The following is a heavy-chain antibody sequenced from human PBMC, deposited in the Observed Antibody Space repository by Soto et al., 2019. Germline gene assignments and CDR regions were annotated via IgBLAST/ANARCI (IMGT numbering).Heavy chain of an antibody. V-gene: IGHV3-30*03. J-gene: IGHJ4*02. CDR1: GFTFSSYG. D-gene: IGHD4-17*01. CDR2: ISYDGSNK. CDR3: VWYVLDYGGKGPKAPDFDY. Sequence: QVQLVESGGGVVQPGRSLRLSCAASGFTFSSYGMHWVRQAPGKGLEWVAVISYDGSNKYYADSVKGRFTISRDNSKNTLYLQMNSLSAEDTAVYYCVWYVLDYGGKGPKAPDFDYWGQGTLVTVSS.